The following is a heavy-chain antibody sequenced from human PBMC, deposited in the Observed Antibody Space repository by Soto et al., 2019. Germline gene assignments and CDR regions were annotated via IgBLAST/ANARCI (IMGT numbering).Heavy chain of an antibody. V-gene: IGHV3-23*01. D-gene: IGHD3-3*01. J-gene: IGHJ4*02. CDR2: ISGSGGST. Sequence: PGGSLRLSCAASGFTFSSYAMSWVRQAPGKGLEWVSAISGSGGSTYYADSVKGRFTISRDNSKNTLYLQMNSLRAEDTAVYYCADIPIWSGYYTRPDYWGQGTLVTVSS. CDR1: GFTFSSYA. CDR3: ADIPIWSGYYTRPDY.